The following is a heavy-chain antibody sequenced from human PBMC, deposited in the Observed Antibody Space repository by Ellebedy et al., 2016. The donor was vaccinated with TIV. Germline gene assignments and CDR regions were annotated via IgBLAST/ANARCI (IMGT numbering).Heavy chain of an antibody. V-gene: IGHV4-39*01. Sequence: MPSETLSLTCSVYGGSVSSTRYYWAWIRQPPGKGLEYIGSVYYSGSPYDNPSFKSRVTLSADTSKTQFSLNLRTVTAADTAVYYCARTDPWQPIDDWGQGILVSVSS. J-gene: IGHJ4*02. D-gene: IGHD2-21*02. CDR1: GGSVSSTRYY. CDR3: ARTDPWQPIDD. CDR2: VYYSGSP.